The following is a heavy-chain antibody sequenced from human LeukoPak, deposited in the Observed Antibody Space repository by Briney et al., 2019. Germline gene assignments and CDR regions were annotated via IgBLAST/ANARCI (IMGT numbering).Heavy chain of an antibody. CDR3: AKDRPSYSSGWYLWRDAFDI. V-gene: IGHV3-23*01. J-gene: IGHJ3*02. Sequence: PGGSLRLSCAASGFTFSSYAMSWVRQAPGKGLEWVSAISGSGGSTYYADSVKGRFTISRDNSKNTLYLQMNSLRAEDTAVYYCAKDRPSYSSGWYLWRDAFDIWGQGTMVTVSS. CDR1: GFTFSSYA. CDR2: ISGSGGST. D-gene: IGHD6-19*01.